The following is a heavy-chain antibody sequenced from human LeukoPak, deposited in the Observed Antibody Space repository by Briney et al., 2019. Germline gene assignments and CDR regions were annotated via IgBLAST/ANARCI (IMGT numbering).Heavy chain of an antibody. D-gene: IGHD5-18*01. CDR1: GFTFSSYG. CDR3: AAPPGGYSYGQDNHFDY. V-gene: IGHV3-30*03. CDR2: ISYDGSNK. J-gene: IGHJ4*02. Sequence: GGSLRLSCAASGFTFSSYGMHWVRQAPGKGLEWVAVISYDGSNKYYADSVKGRFTISRDNSKNTLYLQMNSLRAEDTAVYYCAAPPGGYSYGQDNHFDYWGQGTLVTVSS.